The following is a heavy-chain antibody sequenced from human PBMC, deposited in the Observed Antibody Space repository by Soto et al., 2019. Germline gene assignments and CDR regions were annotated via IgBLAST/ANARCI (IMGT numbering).Heavy chain of an antibody. D-gene: IGHD4-17*01. Sequence: GGSLRLSCAASGFTFSSYGMHWVRQAPGKGLEWVAVIWYDGSNKYYADSVKGRFTISRDNSKNTLYLQMNSLRAEDTAVYYCARSTVVTHGHIDYWGQGTLVTVSS. CDR2: IWYDGSNK. J-gene: IGHJ4*02. V-gene: IGHV3-33*01. CDR3: ARSTVVTHGHIDY. CDR1: GFTFSSYG.